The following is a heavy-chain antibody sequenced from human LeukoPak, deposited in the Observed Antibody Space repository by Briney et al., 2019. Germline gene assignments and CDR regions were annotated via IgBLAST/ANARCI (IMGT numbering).Heavy chain of an antibody. D-gene: IGHD6-19*01. CDR1: GYSLSNGYY. CDR2: IYCSGST. J-gene: IGHJ4*02. V-gene: IGHV4-38-2*02. Sequence: SETLSHTCTVTGYSLSNGYYWDWIRQPPGGGLEWSGNIYCSGSTSYNPSLKSRVTISVDTSKNQVSLKVNSVTAADTAVYYCARRHSSGWFYYWGQGTLVTVSS. CDR3: ARRHSSGWFYY.